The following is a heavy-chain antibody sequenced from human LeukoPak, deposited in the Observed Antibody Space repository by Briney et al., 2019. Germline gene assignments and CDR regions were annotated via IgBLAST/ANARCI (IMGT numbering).Heavy chain of an antibody. CDR1: GGSFSGYY. Sequence: SETLSLTCAVYGGSFSGYYWSWIRQPPGKGLEWIGEINHSGSTNYNPSLKSRVTISVDTSKNQFSLKLSSVTAADTAVYYCARPVRQQLRDYYYYYMDVWGKGTTVTVSS. J-gene: IGHJ6*03. D-gene: IGHD6-13*01. CDR2: INHSGST. CDR3: ARPVRQQLRDYYYYYMDV. V-gene: IGHV4-34*01.